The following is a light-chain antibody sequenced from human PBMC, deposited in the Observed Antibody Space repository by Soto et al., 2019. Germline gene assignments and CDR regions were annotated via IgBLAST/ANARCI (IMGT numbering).Light chain of an antibody. CDR2: QTS. Sequence: EIVLTQSPATLSSFPGDRVTLSCRASQYINTRLAWYQHRPGQSPRLLIYQTSLRAAGIPARFSGSGSGTEFTLTISSLQSEDFAVYYCQQYNNWPLSFGQGTKVDIK. CDR3: QQYNNWPLS. CDR1: QYINTR. J-gene: IGKJ1*01. V-gene: IGKV3-15*01.